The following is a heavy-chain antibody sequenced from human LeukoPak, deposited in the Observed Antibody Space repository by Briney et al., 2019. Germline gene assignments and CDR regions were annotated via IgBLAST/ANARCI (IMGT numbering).Heavy chain of an antibody. J-gene: IGHJ3*02. Sequence: PGGSLRLSCAASGFTFNSYAMTWVRQAPGKGLEWVSAISGGGVNTYYADSVKGRFTISRDNSKNMLYLQMNSLRAEDTAVYYCAKTTWDAFDIWGQGTMVTVSS. CDR2: ISGGGVNT. D-gene: IGHD1-1*01. CDR1: GFTFNSYA. CDR3: AKTTWDAFDI. V-gene: IGHV3-23*01.